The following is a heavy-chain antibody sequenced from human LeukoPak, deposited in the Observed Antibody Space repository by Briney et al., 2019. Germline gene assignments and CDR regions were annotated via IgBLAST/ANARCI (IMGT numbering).Heavy chain of an antibody. CDR3: AGGQGIAVAGTYDY. CDR2: INHSGGA. J-gene: IGHJ4*02. Sequence: SQTLSLTCAVYRGSFSGYYWSWIRQPPGKGLEWNGEINHSGGANYNPSLKSRVTISVDTSKNQLSLKLSSVTAADTAVYYCAGGQGIAVAGTYDYWGQGTLVTVSS. CDR1: RGSFSGYY. D-gene: IGHD6-19*01. V-gene: IGHV4-34*01.